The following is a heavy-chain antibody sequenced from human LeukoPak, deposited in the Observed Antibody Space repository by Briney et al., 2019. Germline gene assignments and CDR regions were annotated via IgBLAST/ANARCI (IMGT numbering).Heavy chain of an antibody. V-gene: IGHV3-48*03. CDR1: GFTFSSYE. J-gene: IGHJ6*02. CDR2: ISSSGSTI. Sequence: GGSLRLSCAASGFTFSSYEMNWVRQAPGKGLEWVSYISSSGSTIYYADSVKGRFTISRDNAKNSLYLQMNSLRAEDTAVYYCAMAAYYDMDGYYYYYYGMDVWGQGTTVTVSS. D-gene: IGHD3-9*01. CDR3: AMAAYYDMDGYYYYYYGMDV.